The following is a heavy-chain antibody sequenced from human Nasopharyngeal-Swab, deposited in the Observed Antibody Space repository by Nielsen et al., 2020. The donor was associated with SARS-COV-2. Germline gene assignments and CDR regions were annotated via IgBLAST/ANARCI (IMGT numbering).Heavy chain of an antibody. CDR2: IGGAGAHI. Sequence: GVLKISCAASGFTFNYFAMTWVRQAPGKGLEWVASIGGAGAHIYYADYVKGRFTISRDNAKNTLYLQMNSLRAEDTAVYYCAKDGYSGYGYYFDYWGQGTLVTVSS. D-gene: IGHD5-12*01. CDR3: AKDGYSGYGYYFDY. J-gene: IGHJ4*02. V-gene: IGHV3-23*01. CDR1: GFTFNYFA.